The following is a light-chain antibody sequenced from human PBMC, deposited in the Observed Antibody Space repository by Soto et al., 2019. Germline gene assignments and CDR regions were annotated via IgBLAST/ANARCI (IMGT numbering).Light chain of an antibody. CDR1: SSNIGAGYV. CDR3: QSYDTSLSVV. CDR2: GNS. Sequence: QSVLTQPPSVSGAPGQRVTISCTGSSSNIGAGYVVHWYQQLPGTAPKLLIYGNSNRPSGVPDRFSGFKSGTSASLAITGLQAEDEADYYCQSYDTSLSVVFGGGTKLTVL. V-gene: IGLV1-40*01. J-gene: IGLJ2*01.